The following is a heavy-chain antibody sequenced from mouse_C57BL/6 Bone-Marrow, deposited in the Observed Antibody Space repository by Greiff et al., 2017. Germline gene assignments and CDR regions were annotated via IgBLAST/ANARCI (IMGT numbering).Heavy chain of an antibody. CDR2: IDPNSGGT. J-gene: IGHJ4*01. CDR3: ASLYGSSYPYAMDY. CDR1: GYTFTSYW. D-gene: IGHD1-1*01. Sequence: QVQLQQSGAELVKPGASVKLSCKASGYTFTSYWMHWVKQRPGRGLEWIGRIDPNSGGTKYNEKFKSKATLTVDKPSSTAYMQLSSLRSEDSAVYYCASLYGSSYPYAMDYWGQGTSVTVSS. V-gene: IGHV1-72*01.